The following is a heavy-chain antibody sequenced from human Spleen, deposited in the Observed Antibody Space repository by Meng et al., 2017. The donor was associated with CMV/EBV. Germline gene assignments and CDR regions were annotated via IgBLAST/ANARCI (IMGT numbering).Heavy chain of an antibody. J-gene: IGHJ5*02. CDR1: GFIFSDYA. CDR2: VSYDGSSP. D-gene: IGHD2-2*01. Sequence: GESLKISCAASGFIFSDYAIHWVRQAPGRGLEWVAVVSYDGSSPYYADSVEGRFSISRDNSKNTLYLQMNSLRAEDTALYYCARESSLGIPYYCSSTSCYNADFSYGFSSWGQGTLVTVSS. CDR3: ARESSLGIPYYCSSTSCYNADFSYGFSS. V-gene: IGHV3-30-3*01.